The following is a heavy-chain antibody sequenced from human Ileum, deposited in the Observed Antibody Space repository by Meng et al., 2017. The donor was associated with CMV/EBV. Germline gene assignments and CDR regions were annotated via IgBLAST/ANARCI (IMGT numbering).Heavy chain of an antibody. Sequence: VQLQESGPGLVNPSETLSLTCTVSGGSISGYYWSWTRQPATKGLEWIGRVYSSGSTDYNPSLQSRVTMSVDTSKNQFSLKLSSVTAADTAVYYCARGSSSWAFDYWGQGTLVTVSS. D-gene: IGHD2-2*01. J-gene: IGHJ4*02. CDR1: GGSISGYY. CDR2: VYSSGST. CDR3: ARGSSSWAFDY. V-gene: IGHV4-4*07.